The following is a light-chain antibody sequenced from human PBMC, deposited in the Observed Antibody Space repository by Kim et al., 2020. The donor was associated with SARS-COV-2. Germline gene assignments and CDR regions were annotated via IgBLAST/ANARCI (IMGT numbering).Light chain of an antibody. J-gene: IGKJ2*01. V-gene: IGKV4-1*01. CDR2: WAS. Sequence: DIVMSQSPDSLAVSLGVRATINCKSSQSVLYSSNNKNYLAWYQQKPGQPPKLLIYWASTRESGVPDRFSGSGSGTDFTLTISSLQAEDVAVYYCQQYYGSPYTFGQGTKLEI. CDR3: QQYYGSPYT. CDR1: QSVLYSSNNKNY.